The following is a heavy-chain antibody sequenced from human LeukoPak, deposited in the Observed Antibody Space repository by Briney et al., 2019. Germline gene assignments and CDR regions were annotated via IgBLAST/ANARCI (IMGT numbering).Heavy chain of an antibody. CDR2: IYPGDSDT. J-gene: IGHJ6*03. V-gene: IGHV5-51*01. Sequence: GESLKISCKGSGCSFTSYWIGWVRQMPGKGLEWMGIIYPGDSDTRYSPSFQGQVTISADKSISTAYLQWSSLKASDTAMYYCARHGGSGYELYYYYYMDVWGKGTTVTVSS. CDR1: GCSFTSYW. D-gene: IGHD5-12*01. CDR3: ARHGGSGYELYYYYYMDV.